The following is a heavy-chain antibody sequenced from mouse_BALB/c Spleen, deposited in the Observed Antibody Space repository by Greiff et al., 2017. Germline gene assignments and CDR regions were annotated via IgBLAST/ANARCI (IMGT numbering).Heavy chain of an antibody. CDR3: ARHWGYRYDGDFAY. CDR1: GFTFSSYG. J-gene: IGHJ3*01. CDR2: ISSGGSYT. Sequence: EVKLMESGGDLVKPGGSLKLSCAASGFTFSSYGMSWVRQTPDKRLEWVATISSGGSYTYYPDSVKGRFTISRDNAKNTLYLQMSSLKSEDTAMYYFARHWGYRYDGDFAYWGQGTLVTVSA. D-gene: IGHD2-14*01. V-gene: IGHV5-6*01.